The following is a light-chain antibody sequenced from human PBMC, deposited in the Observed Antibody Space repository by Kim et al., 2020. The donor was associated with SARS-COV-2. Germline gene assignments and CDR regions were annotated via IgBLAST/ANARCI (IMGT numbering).Light chain of an antibody. V-gene: IGLV1-40*01. CDR3: QSYDSRLTGWV. J-gene: IGLJ3*02. Sequence: QRVTISCTGTRSNIGADYDVHWYHHLPGTAPKPVIYGNNNRPSGVPDRFSGSKSGTSASLAIAGLQAGDEGVYFCQSYDSRLTGWVFGGGTKLTVL. CDR1: RSNIGADYD. CDR2: GNN.